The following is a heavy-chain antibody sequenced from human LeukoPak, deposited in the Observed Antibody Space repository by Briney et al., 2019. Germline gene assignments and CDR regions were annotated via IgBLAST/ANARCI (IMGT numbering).Heavy chain of an antibody. D-gene: IGHD3-22*01. Sequence: PGRSLRLSCVVSGFVFSSYGMHWVRQTPGKGLEWVAVISCDGSNKYYADSVKGRFTISRDNSKNTLYLQMNSLRAEDAAVYYCAKGFSSSSWRGGDYWGQGTLVTVSS. CDR1: GFVFSSYG. J-gene: IGHJ4*02. CDR3: AKGFSSSSWRGGDY. CDR2: ISCDGSNK. V-gene: IGHV3-30*18.